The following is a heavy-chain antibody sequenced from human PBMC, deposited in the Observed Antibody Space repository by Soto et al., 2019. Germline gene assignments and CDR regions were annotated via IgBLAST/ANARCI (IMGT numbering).Heavy chain of an antibody. D-gene: IGHD4-17*01. Sequence: QVQLVQSGAEVKKPGSSVKVSCKASGGTFSSYAISWVRQAPGQGLEWMGGIIPIFGTANYAQKFQGRVTITADESTSTAYMELSSLRSEDTAVYYCATPQDPYGDYPFDYWGQGTLVTVSS. CDR1: GGTFSSYA. J-gene: IGHJ4*02. V-gene: IGHV1-69*01. CDR3: ATPQDPYGDYPFDY. CDR2: IIPIFGTA.